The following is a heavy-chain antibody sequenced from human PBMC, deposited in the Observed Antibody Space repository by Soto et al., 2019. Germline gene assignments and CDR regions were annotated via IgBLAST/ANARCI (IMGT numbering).Heavy chain of an antibody. J-gene: IGHJ4*02. CDR2: TYYRSKWYN. CDR1: GDSVSSSSVT. CDR3: ERLKGNSCLDF. V-gene: IGHV6-1*01. Sequence: SQTLSLTCAISGDSVSSSSVTWNWIRQSPSRGLEWLGRTYYRSKWYNDYAESVKSRITINPDTSKNQFSLHLNAVTPEDTAVNFCERLKGNSCLDFWGRGTLVTVSS. D-gene: IGHD1-26*01.